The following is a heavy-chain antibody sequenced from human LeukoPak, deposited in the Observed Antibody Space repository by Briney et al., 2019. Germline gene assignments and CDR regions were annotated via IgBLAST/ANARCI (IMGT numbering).Heavy chain of an antibody. Sequence: GGSLRLSCAASGFTFSSYSMNWVRQAPGKGLEWVSAISGSGGSTYYADSVKGRFTISRDNSKNTLYLQMNSLRAEDTAVYYCAKRGRAYDSSGYWYWGQGTLVTVSS. CDR2: ISGSGGST. CDR3: AKRGRAYDSSGYWY. D-gene: IGHD3-22*01. J-gene: IGHJ4*02. CDR1: GFTFSSYS. V-gene: IGHV3-23*01.